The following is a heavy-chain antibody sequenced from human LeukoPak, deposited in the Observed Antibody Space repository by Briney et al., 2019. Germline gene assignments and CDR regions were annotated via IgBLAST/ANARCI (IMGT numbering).Heavy chain of an antibody. Sequence: PGGSLRLSCAASGFTFSSYSMNWVRQAPGKGLEWVSYISSSSSTIYYADSAKGRFTISRDNAKNSLYLQMNSLRAEDTAVYYCAREGSSSWFYFDYWGQGTLVTVSS. J-gene: IGHJ4*02. CDR3: AREGSSSWFYFDY. CDR2: ISSSSSTI. D-gene: IGHD6-13*01. CDR1: GFTFSSYS. V-gene: IGHV3-48*01.